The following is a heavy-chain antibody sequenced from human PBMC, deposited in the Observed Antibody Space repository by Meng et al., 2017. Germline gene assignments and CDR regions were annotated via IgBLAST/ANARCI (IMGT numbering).Heavy chain of an antibody. CDR1: GFTFSSYW. CDR3: ATTGPTTVTTRPYYYYGMDV. D-gene: IGHD4-17*01. CDR2: INSDGSST. J-gene: IGHJ6*02. Sequence: GESLKISCAASGFTFSSYWMHWVRQAPGKGLVWVSRINSDGSSTNYADSVKGRFTISRDNAKNTLYLQMNSLRAEDTAVYYCATTGPTTVTTRPYYYYGMDVWGQGTTVTVSS. V-gene: IGHV3-74*01.